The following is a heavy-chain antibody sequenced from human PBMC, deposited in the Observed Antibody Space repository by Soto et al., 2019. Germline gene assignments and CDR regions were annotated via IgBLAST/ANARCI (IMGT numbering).Heavy chain of an antibody. CDR3: ARVNDSSGYYYDAFDI. D-gene: IGHD3-22*01. CDR2: ISSSSSNI. J-gene: IGHJ3*02. V-gene: IGHV3-11*04. Sequence: GGSLRLSCAASGFTFSDYYMSWIRQAPGKGLEWVSYISSSSSNIYYADSVKGRFTISRDNAKNSLYLQMNSLRAEDTAVYYCARVNDSSGYYYDAFDIWGQGTMVTVSS. CDR1: GFTFSDYY.